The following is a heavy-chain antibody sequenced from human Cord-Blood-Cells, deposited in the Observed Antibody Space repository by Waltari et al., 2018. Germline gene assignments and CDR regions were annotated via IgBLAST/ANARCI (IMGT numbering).Heavy chain of an antibody. CDR2: IIPIFGTA. D-gene: IGHD3-3*01. V-gene: IGHV1-69*01. CDR1: GGTFSSYA. J-gene: IGHJ6*03. Sequence: QVQLVQSGAEVKKPGSSVKVSCKASGGTFSSYAISWVRQAPGQGLEWMGGIIPIFGTANYAQKIQGRGTITADESTSTAYMELSSLRSEDTAVYYCAREGYDFWSGYYYYYYMDVWGKGTTVTVSS. CDR3: AREGYDFWSGYYYYYYMDV.